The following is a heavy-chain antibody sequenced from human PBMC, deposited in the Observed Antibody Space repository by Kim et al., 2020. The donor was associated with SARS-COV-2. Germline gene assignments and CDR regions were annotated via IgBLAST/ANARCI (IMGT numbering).Heavy chain of an antibody. CDR3: SRFAIYSTSSPPP. Sequence: GGSLRLSCTTSGFTFGDYAMSWVRQAPGKGLDWVGFIRSKAYGGTAEYAPSVQGRFTISRDDSKNIAYLQMNSLITEDTAVYYCSRFAIYSTSSPPPWGQGTLVTVSS. V-gene: IGHV3-49*04. CDR1: GFTFGDYA. J-gene: IGHJ5*02. CDR2: IRSKAYGGTA. D-gene: IGHD6-6*01.